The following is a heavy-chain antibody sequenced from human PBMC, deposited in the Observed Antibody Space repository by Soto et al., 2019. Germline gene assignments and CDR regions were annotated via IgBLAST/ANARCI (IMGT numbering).Heavy chain of an antibody. CDR2: IRRQSSSATT. D-gene: IGHD3-10*01. CDR3: AREQGGITGIRGYADY. V-gene: IGHV3-49*03. CDR1: GFNFADYS. J-gene: IGHJ4*02. Sequence: GSLRLSCTTSGFNFADYSMSWFRQAPGKGLEWVNFIRRQSSSATTESAASVRGRFTISRDDSKSAVYLQMDSLKTEDTAVYFCAREQGGITGIRGYADYRGQGTLGTGSS.